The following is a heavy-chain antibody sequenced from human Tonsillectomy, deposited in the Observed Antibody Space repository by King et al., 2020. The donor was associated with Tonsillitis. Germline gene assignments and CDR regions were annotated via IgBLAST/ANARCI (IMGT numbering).Heavy chain of an antibody. Sequence: VQLVESGGGLVKPGGSLRLSCAASGFTFSHYNMIWVRQAPGKGLEWVSSISSGSSYIYYADSVKGRFTISRDNAKNSLFLQMNSLRAEDTAVYYCARDRLPAAGNFYGMDVWGQGTTVTVSS. J-gene: IGHJ6*02. CDR2: ISSGSSYI. CDR3: ARDRLPAAGNFYGMDV. D-gene: IGHD6-13*01. V-gene: IGHV3-21*01. CDR1: GFTFSHYN.